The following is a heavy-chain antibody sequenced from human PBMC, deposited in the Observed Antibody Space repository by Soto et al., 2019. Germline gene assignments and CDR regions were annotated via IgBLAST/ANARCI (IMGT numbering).Heavy chain of an antibody. J-gene: IGHJ6*02. Sequence: PSETLSLTCTVSGGSISSYYWSWIRQPPGKGLEWIGYIYYSGSTNYNHSHKSRVTISVDTSKNQFSLKLSSVTAADTAVYYCARGGATSKRPYYYGMDVWGQGTTVTVSS. CDR3: ARGGATSKRPYYYGMDV. D-gene: IGHD3-16*01. CDR2: IYYSGST. V-gene: IGHV4-59*01. CDR1: GGSISSYY.